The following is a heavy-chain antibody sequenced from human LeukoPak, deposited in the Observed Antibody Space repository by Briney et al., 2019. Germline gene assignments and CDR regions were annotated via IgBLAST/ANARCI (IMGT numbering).Heavy chain of an antibody. CDR2: IKEDGSMQ. CDR1: GXTFSSFW. Sequence: TGGSLRLSCAASGXTFSSFWMSWVRQAPGKGLEWVAHIKEDGSMQSYVDSVKGRFTISRDNAKNSVYLQMNSLRAEDTAVYYCARVVTWFDPWGQGSLVIVSS. V-gene: IGHV3-7*04. J-gene: IGHJ5*02. CDR3: ARVVTWFDP.